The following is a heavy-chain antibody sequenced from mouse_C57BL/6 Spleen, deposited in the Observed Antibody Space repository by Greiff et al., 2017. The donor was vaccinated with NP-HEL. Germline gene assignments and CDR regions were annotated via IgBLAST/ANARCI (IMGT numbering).Heavy chain of an antibody. J-gene: IGHJ2*01. CDR3: ARTSNYGDY. Sequence: EVQVVESGGGLVKPGGSLKLSCAASGFTFSDSGMHWVRQAPEKGLEWVAYISSGSSTIYYADTVKGRSTISRDNAKGTLFLQMTSLGSEATAMYYCARTSNYGDYWGQGTTLTVSS. CDR1: GFTFSDSG. D-gene: IGHD2-5*01. CDR2: ISSGSSTI. V-gene: IGHV5-17*01.